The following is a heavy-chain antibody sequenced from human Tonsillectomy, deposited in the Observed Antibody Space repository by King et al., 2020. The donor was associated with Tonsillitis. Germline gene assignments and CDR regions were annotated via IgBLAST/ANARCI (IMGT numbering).Heavy chain of an antibody. V-gene: IGHV3-9*01. Sequence: VQLVESGGGLVQPGRSLRLSCAASGFTFDEXAMHWVRQAPGKGLEWVSGISWNGGSIGYAGSVRGRFTISRDNAKNSLYLQMNSLRAEDTALYYCAKAXGNLXFXESXGYYFDXWGXGXLVTVS. CDR2: ISWNGGSI. CDR1: GFTFDEXA. D-gene: IGHD3-10*01. J-gene: IGHJ4*02. CDR3: AKAXGNLXFXESXGYYFDX.